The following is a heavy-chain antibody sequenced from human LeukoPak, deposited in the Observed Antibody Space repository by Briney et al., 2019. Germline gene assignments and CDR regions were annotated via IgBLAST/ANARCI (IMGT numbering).Heavy chain of an antibody. CDR2: ISYDGSNK. CDR3: AGTVATHYGWFDP. Sequence: GGSLRLFCAASGFTFSSYAMHWVRQAPGKGLEWVAVISYDGSNKFYADSVKGRFTIARDNSKNTLCLQMNSLRAEDTAVYYCAGTVATHYGWFDPWGQGTLVTVSS. J-gene: IGHJ5*02. D-gene: IGHD4-17*01. CDR1: GFTFSSYA. V-gene: IGHV3-30-3*01.